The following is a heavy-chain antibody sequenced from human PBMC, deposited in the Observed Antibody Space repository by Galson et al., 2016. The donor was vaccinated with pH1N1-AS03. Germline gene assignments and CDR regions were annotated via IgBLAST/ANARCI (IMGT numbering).Heavy chain of an antibody. J-gene: IGHJ6*02. CDR3: ARTEPVASEAFASCFDD. CDR2: LRCDGHGK. CDR1: RFTFSSCA. D-gene: IGHD1-14*01. V-gene: IGHV3-33*01. Sequence: SLRLSCAGSRFTFSSCAMTWVRQAPGKGLEWVSILRCDGHGKYFADSVKGRFTVSRDNSKDILFLQMNSLRAEDTAVYYCARTEPVASEAFASCFDDWGQGTTVTVSS.